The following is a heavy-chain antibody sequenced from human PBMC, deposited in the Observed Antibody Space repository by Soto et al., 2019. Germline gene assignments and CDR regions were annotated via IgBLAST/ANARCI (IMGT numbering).Heavy chain of an antibody. Sequence: PSETLSLTCTVSGGSISSYYWSWIRQPPGKGLEWIGYIYYSGSTNYNPSLKSRVTISVDTSKNQFSLKLSSVTAADTAVYYCARIRFLEWLSPGPIEYWGQGTLVTVSS. D-gene: IGHD3-3*01. CDR3: ARIRFLEWLSPGPIEY. CDR1: GGSISSYY. V-gene: IGHV4-59*01. J-gene: IGHJ4*02. CDR2: IYYSGST.